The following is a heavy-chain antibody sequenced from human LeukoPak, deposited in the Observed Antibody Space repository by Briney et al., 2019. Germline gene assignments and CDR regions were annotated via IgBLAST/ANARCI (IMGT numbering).Heavy chain of an antibody. D-gene: IGHD4-17*01. CDR2: IYYSGST. Sequence: SETLSLTCTVSGGSISSSSYYWGWLRQPPGKGLEWIGSIYYSGSTYYNPSLKSRVTISVDTSKNQFSLKLSSVTAADTAVYYCARHVSARRTVTTSLYYYYYYGMDVWGQGTTVTVSS. CDR1: GGSISSSSYY. V-gene: IGHV4-39*01. CDR3: ARHVSARRTVTTSLYYYYYYGMDV. J-gene: IGHJ6*02.